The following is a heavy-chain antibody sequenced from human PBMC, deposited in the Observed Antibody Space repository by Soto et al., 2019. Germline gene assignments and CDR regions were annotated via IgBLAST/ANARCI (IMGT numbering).Heavy chain of an antibody. CDR3: ARDATLRH. CDR2: IYYTGST. Sequence: SETLSLTCTVSGDSMDSFYWNWIRQPPGKGLEWIGNIYYTGSTNYNPSLESRVSISIDTSKNQFYLQLTSVPPPYTAIYYCARDATLRHWGHGTLVTVSS. D-gene: IGHD2-15*01. V-gene: IGHV4-59*01. CDR1: GDSMDSFY. J-gene: IGHJ4*01.